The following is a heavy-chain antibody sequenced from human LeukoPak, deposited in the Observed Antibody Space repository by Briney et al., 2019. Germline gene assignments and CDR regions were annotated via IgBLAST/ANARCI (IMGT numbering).Heavy chain of an antibody. CDR3: ARDPGRVAGTFDF. V-gene: IGHV1-2*02. D-gene: IGHD6-19*01. CDR1: GYTFSGYY. CDR2: MNPKSGGT. J-gene: IGHJ4*02. Sequence: ASVKVSCKASGYTFSGYYMHWVRQAPGQGLEWMGWMNPKSGGTSYAQKFQGRVIMTRDTSISTAYMELSRLTSDDTAVYYCARDPGRVAGTFDFWGQGTLVTVSS.